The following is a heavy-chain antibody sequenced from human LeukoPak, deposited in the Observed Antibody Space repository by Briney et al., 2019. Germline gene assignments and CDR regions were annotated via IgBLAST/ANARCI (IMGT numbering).Heavy chain of an antibody. Sequence: GASVKVSRKASGYTFTGYYMHWVRQAPGQGLEWMGWINPNSGGTNYAQKFQGRVTMTRDTSISTAYMELSRLRSDDTAVYYCARPRGSGSGDFDYWGQGTLVTVSS. J-gene: IGHJ4*02. CDR3: ARPRGSGSGDFDY. V-gene: IGHV1-2*02. CDR2: INPNSGGT. D-gene: IGHD2-15*01. CDR1: GYTFTGYY.